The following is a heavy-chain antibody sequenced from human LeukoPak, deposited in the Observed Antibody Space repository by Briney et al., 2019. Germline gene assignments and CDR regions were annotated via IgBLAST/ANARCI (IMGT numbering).Heavy chain of an antibody. CDR1: GGSVSSGSYY. J-gene: IGHJ6*04. CDR3: ARTETGSYQLITFSRCYYGMDV. D-gene: IGHD2-2*01. CDR2: IYYSGST. Sequence: PSETLSLTCTVSGGSVSSGSYYWRWLRQPPGTGLEWIGYIYYSGSTNYNPSLKSRVTISVDTSKNQFSLKLSSVTAADTAVYYCARTETGSYQLITFSRCYYGMDVWGKGTTVTVSS. V-gene: IGHV4-61*01.